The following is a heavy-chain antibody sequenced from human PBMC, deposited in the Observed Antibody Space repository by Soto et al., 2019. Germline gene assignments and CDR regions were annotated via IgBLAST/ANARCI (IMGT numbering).Heavy chain of an antibody. CDR2: IKSKTDGGTT. D-gene: IGHD6-19*01. J-gene: IGHJ4*02. V-gene: IGHV3-15*01. CDR1: GFTFSNAW. CDR3: TTDLKWDGYSSGWYYGTERIFDY. Sequence: GGSLRLSCAASGFTFSNAWMSWVRQAPGKGLEWVGRIKSKTDGGTTDYAAPVKGRFTISRDDSKNTLYLQMNSLKTEDTAVYYCTTDLKWDGYSSGWYYGTERIFDYWGQGTLVTVSS.